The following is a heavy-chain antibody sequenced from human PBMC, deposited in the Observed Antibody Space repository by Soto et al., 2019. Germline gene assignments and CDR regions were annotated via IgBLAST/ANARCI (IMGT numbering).Heavy chain of an antibody. CDR3: ASLRAVPNYFDY. D-gene: IGHD4-4*01. CDR1: GACISSYY. CDR2: IYYSGST. Sequence: DTLSLTSPVSGACISSYYWSWIRQPPGKGLEWIGYIYYSGSTNYNPSLKSRVTISVDTSKNQFSLKLSSVTAADTAVYYCASLRAVPNYFDYWGQGTLVIVYS. J-gene: IGHJ4*02. V-gene: IGHV4-59*07.